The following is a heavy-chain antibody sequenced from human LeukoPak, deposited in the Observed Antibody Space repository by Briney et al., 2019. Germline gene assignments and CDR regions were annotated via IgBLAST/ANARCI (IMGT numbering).Heavy chain of an antibody. CDR3: AKSGITGTTRAPNWFDP. CDR1: GLTFSNFC. V-gene: IGHV3-21*06. Sequence: GGSLRLSCAASGLTFSNFCMNWVRQTPGKGLEWVSAISGSNSYIYYADSVRGRFTISRDNSKNTLYLQMNSLRAEDTAVYFCAKSGITGTTRAPNWFDPRGQGTLVTVSS. J-gene: IGHJ5*02. CDR2: ISGSNSYI. D-gene: IGHD1-7*01.